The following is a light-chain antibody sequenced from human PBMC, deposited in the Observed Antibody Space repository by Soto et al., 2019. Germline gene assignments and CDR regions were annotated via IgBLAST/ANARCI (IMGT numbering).Light chain of an antibody. CDR1: QTMSGW. Sequence: DSQMTQPPSTRSASVGERVSMTCRASQTMSGWLAWYQQKPGKAPKLLIYKASSLESGVPSRFSGSGSGTEFTLTISSLQPDDFATYYCQQLNSYPLTFGRGTKVDIK. V-gene: IGKV1-5*03. CDR2: KAS. CDR3: QQLNSYPLT. J-gene: IGKJ4*01.